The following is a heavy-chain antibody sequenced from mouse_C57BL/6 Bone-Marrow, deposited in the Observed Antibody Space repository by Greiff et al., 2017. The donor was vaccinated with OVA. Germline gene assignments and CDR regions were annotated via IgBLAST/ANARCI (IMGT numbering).Heavy chain of an antibody. V-gene: IGHV1-81*01. D-gene: IGHD1-1*01. Sequence: QVQLQQSGAELARPGASVKLSCTASGYTFTSYGISWVKQRTGQGLEWIGEIYPRSGNTYYNEKFKGKATLTADKSSSTSYMELRSLTSEDSAVYFCARRAYYGSSYWYFDVWGTGTTVTVSS. J-gene: IGHJ1*03. CDR2: IYPRSGNT. CDR3: ARRAYYGSSYWYFDV. CDR1: GYTFTSYG.